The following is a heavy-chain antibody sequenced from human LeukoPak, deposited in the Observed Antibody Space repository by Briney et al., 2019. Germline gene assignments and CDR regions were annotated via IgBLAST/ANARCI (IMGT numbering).Heavy chain of an antibody. CDR2: IYYTGST. D-gene: IGHD3-16*01. Sequence: SETLSLTCTISGSSITSVSHYWGWIRQPPGKGLEWIGDIYYTGSTYSPSLRSRVTMSVHTSENQFSLRLNSVTAVDTAVYYCARRWGNIVGVTYEYWGQGTLVTVSS. CDR3: ARRWGNIVGVTYEY. CDR1: GSSITSVSHY. J-gene: IGHJ4*02. V-gene: IGHV4-39*01.